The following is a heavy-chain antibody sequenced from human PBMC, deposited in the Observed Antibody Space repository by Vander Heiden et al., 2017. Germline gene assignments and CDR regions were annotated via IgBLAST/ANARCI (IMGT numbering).Heavy chain of an antibody. J-gene: IGHJ5*02. CDR3: ARKAAAKRLDP. V-gene: IGHV3-53*01. CDR2: FYAGITT. D-gene: IGHD6-25*01. Sequence: MNLVDSGVGSHQPQGTLRLSCKAPGFIVRGNYMTWVRQAPGKGLEWVSIFYAGITTYYADSVNGRFSVSRDDTKNTVFLQMVKLKTEDTAVYYCARKAAAKRLDPWGQGTLVIVSS. CDR1: GFIVRGNY.